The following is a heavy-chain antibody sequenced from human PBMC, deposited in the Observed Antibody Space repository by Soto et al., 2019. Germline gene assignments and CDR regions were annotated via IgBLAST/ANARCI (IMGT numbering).Heavy chain of an antibody. CDR2: VYYSGGT. D-gene: IGHD3-16*01. V-gene: IGHV4-31*03. Sequence: SETLSLTCTVSCDSMATGGHYYNWICQVAGKGLEWIGYVYYSGGTHYTPGLRARATISRDTSKNQFSLRLISVTAADTALYYCARDKDLQPTVWGFWGQGIQVTVSS. CDR3: ARDKDLQPTVWGF. J-gene: IGHJ4*02. CDR1: CDSMATGGHY.